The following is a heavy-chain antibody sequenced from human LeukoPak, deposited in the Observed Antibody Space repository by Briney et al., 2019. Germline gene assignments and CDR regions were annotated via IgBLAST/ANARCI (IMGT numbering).Heavy chain of an antibody. J-gene: IGHJ4*02. CDR3: ARTSHFNLVVVAEDY. V-gene: IGHV3-7*01. CDR1: GFTFSSYW. CDR2: IKQDGSEK. Sequence: PGGSLRLSCAASGFTFSSYWMSWVRQAPGKGLEWVANIKQDGSEKYYVDSVKGRSTISRDNAKNSLYLQMNSLRAEDTAVYYCARTSHFNLVVVAEDYWGQGTLVTVSS. D-gene: IGHD2-15*01.